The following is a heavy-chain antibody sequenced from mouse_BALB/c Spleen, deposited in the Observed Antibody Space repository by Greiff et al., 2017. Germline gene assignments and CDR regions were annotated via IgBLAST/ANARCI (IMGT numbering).Heavy chain of an antibody. D-gene: IGHD2-4*01. J-gene: IGHJ3*01. Sequence: EVKLMESGGGLVKPGGSLKLSCAASGFTFSSYAMSWVRQTPEKRLEWVATISSGGSYTYYPDSVKGRFTISRDNAKNTLYLQMSSLRSEDTAMYYCARLRDYDGFAYWGQGTLVTVSA. CDR2: ISSGGSYT. V-gene: IGHV5-9-3*01. CDR1: GFTFSSYA. CDR3: ARLRDYDGFAY.